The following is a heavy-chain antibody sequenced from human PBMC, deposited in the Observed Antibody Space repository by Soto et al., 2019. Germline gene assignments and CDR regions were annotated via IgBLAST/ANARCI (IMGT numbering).Heavy chain of an antibody. CDR2: IWYDGSNK. V-gene: IGHV3-33*01. D-gene: IGHD6-13*01. CDR3: ARAKGGYSSSCLY. CDR1: GFTFSSYG. Sequence: QVQLVESGGGVVQPGRSLRLSCAASGFTFSSYGMHWVRQAPGKGLEWVAVIWYDGSNKYYADSVKGRFTISRDNSKNTLYLQMNSLRAEDTAVYYWARAKGGYSSSCLYWGQGTLVTVSS. J-gene: IGHJ4*02.